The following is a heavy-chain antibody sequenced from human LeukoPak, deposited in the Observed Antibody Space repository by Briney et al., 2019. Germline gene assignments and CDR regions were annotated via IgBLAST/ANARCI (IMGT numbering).Heavy chain of an antibody. CDR3: AKGAGLYCSSTSCPDHFDY. CDR2: IWYDESNK. J-gene: IGHJ4*02. V-gene: IGHV3-33*06. CDR1: GFTFSSYG. Sequence: GGSLRLSCAASGFTFSSYGMHWVRQAPGKGLEWVAVIWYDESNKYYADSVKGRFTISRDNSKNTLYLQMNSLRAEDTAVYYCAKGAGLYCSSTSCPDHFDYWGQGTLVTVSS. D-gene: IGHD2-2*01.